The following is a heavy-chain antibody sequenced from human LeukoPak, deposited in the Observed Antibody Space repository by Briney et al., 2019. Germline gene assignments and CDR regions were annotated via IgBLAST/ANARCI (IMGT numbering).Heavy chain of an antibody. V-gene: IGHV3-11*01. CDR2: ISSSGSTI. CDR1: GFTFSDYY. D-gene: IGHD3-22*01. Sequence: PGGSLRLSCAASGFTFSDYYMSWIRQAPGKGLEWVSYISSSGSTIYYADSVKGRFTISRDNAKNSLYLQMNSLRDEDTAVYYCARGGRYDSSRYYHLIDYWGQGTLVTVSS. J-gene: IGHJ4*02. CDR3: ARGGRYDSSRYYHLIDY.